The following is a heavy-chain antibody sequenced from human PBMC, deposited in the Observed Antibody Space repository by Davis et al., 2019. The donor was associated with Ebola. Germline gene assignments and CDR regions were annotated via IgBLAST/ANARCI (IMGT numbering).Heavy chain of an antibody. Sequence: GESLKISCAASEFTFSSSGMSWVRQAPGKGLEWVSTISGSGVTTYYADSVKGRFIISRDNSKNTLYLQMSSLRADDTAVYYCARGGDYHGFDIWGQGTLVTVSS. CDR1: EFTFSSSG. CDR3: ARGGDYHGFDI. J-gene: IGHJ3*02. D-gene: IGHD4-17*01. CDR2: ISGSGVTT. V-gene: IGHV3-23*01.